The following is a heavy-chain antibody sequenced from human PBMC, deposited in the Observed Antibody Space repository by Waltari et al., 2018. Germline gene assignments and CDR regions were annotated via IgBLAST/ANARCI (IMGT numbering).Heavy chain of an antibody. V-gene: IGHV3-7*01. D-gene: IGHD6-19*01. CDR1: GLSISESW. J-gene: IGHJ4*02. CDR2: IKEDGSKV. CDR3: ARDAPLYTTGWGYDY. Sequence: EVQLVESGGGLVQPGGSLRLSCEASGLSISESWMSWVRQAPGKVPEWVVDIKEDGSKVYYVGSVRGRFTISRDNAKNSLYLQMNSLRVEDTAVYYCARDAPLYTTGWGYDYWGQGILVTVSS.